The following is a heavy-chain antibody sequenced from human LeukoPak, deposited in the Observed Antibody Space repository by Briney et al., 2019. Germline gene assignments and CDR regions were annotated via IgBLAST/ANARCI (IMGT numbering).Heavy chain of an antibody. CDR2: IFVGSGNT. CDR1: GFTFTNSA. V-gene: IGHV1-58*01. J-gene: IGHJ4*02. D-gene: IGHD3-22*01. CDR3: ARWSSNYYDSSGYYPDY. Sequence: ASVKVSCKASGFTFTNSAVQWVRQARGLRLEWIGWIFVGSGNTNYARKFQERVTITRDKATSTAYMELSSLRSEDTAVYYCARWSSNYYDSSGYYPDYWGQGTLVTVSS.